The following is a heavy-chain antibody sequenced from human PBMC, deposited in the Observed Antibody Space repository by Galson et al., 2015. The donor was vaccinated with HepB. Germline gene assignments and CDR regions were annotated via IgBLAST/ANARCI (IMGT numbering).Heavy chain of an antibody. Sequence: SLRLSCAGSGFTFSNYGMHWVRQAPGKGLEWVALISFDGSQKHYADSVKGRFTISRDNSKNTLYLQMNSLRADDTAVYYCARDFVGIITTPQFDYWGQGTLVTVSS. V-gene: IGHV3-30*03. CDR1: GFTFSNYG. CDR2: ISFDGSQK. D-gene: IGHD1-1*01. CDR3: ARDFVGIITTPQFDY. J-gene: IGHJ4*02.